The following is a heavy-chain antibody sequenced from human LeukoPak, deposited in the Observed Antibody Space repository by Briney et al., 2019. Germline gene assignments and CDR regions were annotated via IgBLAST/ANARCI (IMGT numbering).Heavy chain of an antibody. D-gene: IGHD2-2*02. V-gene: IGHV3-30*18. J-gene: IGHJ6*02. CDR3: AKGQFYQLLYFGCYYYGMDV. Sequence: PGRSLRLSCAASGFTFSSYGMHWVRQAPGKGLEWVAVISYDGSNKYYADSVKGRFTISRDNSKNTLYLQMNSLRAEDTAVYYCAKGQFYQLLYFGCYYYGMDVWGQGTRVTVPS. CDR1: GFTFSSYG. CDR2: ISYDGSNK.